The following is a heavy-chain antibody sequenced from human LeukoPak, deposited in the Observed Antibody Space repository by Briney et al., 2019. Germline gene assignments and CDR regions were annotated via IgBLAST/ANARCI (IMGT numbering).Heavy chain of an antibody. J-gene: IGHJ4*02. CDR1: GGTFSSNA. CDR2: IIPIFGTA. Sequence: SVKVSCKASGGTFSSNAISWVRQAPGQGLEWMGGIIPIFGTANYAQKFQGRVTITADESTSTAYMELSSLRSEDTAVYYCARPTTAGDSSGYLYYFDYWGQGTLVTFSS. V-gene: IGHV1-69*01. D-gene: IGHD3-22*01. CDR3: ARPTTAGDSSGYLYYFDY.